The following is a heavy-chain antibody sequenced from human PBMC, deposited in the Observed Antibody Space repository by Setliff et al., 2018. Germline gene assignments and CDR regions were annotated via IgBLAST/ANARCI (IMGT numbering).Heavy chain of an antibody. Sequence: GVSLRLSCATSGFTFSGNYMHWVRQAPGKGLVWVSRINTDDGTTNYADSVQGRFTIFRDNAKNTVYMELNSLRVDDTAVYFCTRAFYCGRKCYRGFDYWGQGTLVTVSS. CDR2: INTDDGTT. J-gene: IGHJ4*02. V-gene: IGHV3-74*01. D-gene: IGHD2-21*01. CDR1: GFTFSGNY. CDR3: TRAFYCGRKCYRGFDY.